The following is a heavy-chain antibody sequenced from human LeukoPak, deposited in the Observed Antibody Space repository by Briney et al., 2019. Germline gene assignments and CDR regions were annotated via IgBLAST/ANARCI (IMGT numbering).Heavy chain of an antibody. J-gene: IGHJ4*02. Sequence: PGGSLRLSCAASGFTFSTYWMHWVCQAPGKGLVWVSRINSDGSSTTYADSVKGRFTISRDNAKNTLYLQMNSLRGEDTAVYFCARGYSGTYRVDYWGQGTLVTVSS. CDR1: GFTFSTYW. CDR2: INSDGSST. V-gene: IGHV3-74*01. CDR3: ARGYSGTYRVDY. D-gene: IGHD1-26*01.